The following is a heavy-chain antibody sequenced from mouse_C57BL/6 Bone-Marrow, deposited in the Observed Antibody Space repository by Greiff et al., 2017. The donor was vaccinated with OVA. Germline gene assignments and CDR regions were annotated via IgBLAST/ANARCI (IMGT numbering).Heavy chain of an antibody. CDR2: IHPSDSDT. D-gene: IGHD1-1*01. V-gene: IGHV1-74*01. CDR1: GYTFTSYW. Sequence: VQLQQPGAELVKPGASVKVSCKASGYTFTSYWMHWVKQRPGQGLEWIGRIHPSDSDTNYNQKFKGKATLTVDKSSSTAYMQLSSLTSEDSAVYDCSSATVVAHWYFDVWGTGTTVTVSS. CDR3: SSATVVAHWYFDV. J-gene: IGHJ1*03.